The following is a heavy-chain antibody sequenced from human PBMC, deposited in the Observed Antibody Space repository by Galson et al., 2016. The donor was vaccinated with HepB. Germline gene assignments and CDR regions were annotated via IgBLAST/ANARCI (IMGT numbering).Heavy chain of an antibody. D-gene: IGHD3-10*01. CDR3: ARQWFGELL. V-gene: IGHV4-59*01. CDR2: IYYSGTT. Sequence: SETLSLTCTVSGGPITSYYWSWIRQPPGRELEWVGYIYYSGTTNYNPSLKSRVTISVDTSNNQFSLKLTSVTAADTAVYYCARQWFGELLWGQGTLVTVSS. J-gene: IGHJ4*02. CDR1: GGPITSYY.